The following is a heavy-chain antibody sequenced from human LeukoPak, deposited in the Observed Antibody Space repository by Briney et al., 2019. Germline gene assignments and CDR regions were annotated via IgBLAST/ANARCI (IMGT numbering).Heavy chain of an antibody. J-gene: IGHJ4*02. CDR1: GGSFSGYY. Sequence: SETLSLTCAVYGGSFSGYYWSWIRQPPGKGREWIGEINHSGSTNYNPSLKSRVTISVDTSKNQFSLKLSSVTAADTAVYYCARSRKYGSGSYYKPWYFDYWGQGTLVTVSS. CDR2: INHSGST. V-gene: IGHV4-34*01. D-gene: IGHD3-10*01. CDR3: ARSRKYGSGSYYKPWYFDY.